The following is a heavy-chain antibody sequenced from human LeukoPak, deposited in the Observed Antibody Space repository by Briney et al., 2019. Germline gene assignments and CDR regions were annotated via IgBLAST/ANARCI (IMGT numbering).Heavy chain of an antibody. D-gene: IGHD3-3*01. CDR2: IIPIFGTA. V-gene: IGHV1-69*13. J-gene: IGHJ6*02. CDR3: ASPITIFGVVTPSPPTYYGMDV. CDR1: GGTFSSYA. Sequence: ASVKVSCKASGGTFSSYAISWVRQAPGQGLEWMGGIIPIFGTANYAQKFQGRVTITADESTSTAYMELSSLRSEDTAVYYCASPITIFGVVTPSPPTYYGMDVWGQGTTVTVSS.